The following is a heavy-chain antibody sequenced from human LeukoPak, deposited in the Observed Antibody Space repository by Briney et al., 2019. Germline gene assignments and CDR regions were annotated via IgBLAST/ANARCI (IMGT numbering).Heavy chain of an antibody. Sequence: PSETLSLTCAVSGGSISSSNWWSWVRQPPGKGLEWIGEIYHSGSTNYNPSLKSRVTIPVDKSKNQFSLKLSSVTAADTAVYYCARDPPLLSGGSEGYHDAFDIWGQGTMVTVSS. D-gene: IGHD2-15*01. J-gene: IGHJ3*02. CDR2: IYHSGST. CDR1: GGSISSSNW. CDR3: ARDPPLLSGGSEGYHDAFDI. V-gene: IGHV4-4*02.